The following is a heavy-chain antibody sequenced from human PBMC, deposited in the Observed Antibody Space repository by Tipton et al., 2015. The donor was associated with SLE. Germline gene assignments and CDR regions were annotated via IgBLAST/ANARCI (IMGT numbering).Heavy chain of an antibody. CDR2: INHSGRT. V-gene: IGHV4-34*01. CDR1: GGSFSGYY. J-gene: IGHJ4*02. CDR3: ARGLTNYFDY. D-gene: IGHD3-3*01. Sequence: TLSLTCAVYGGSFSGYYWSWIRQPPGKGLEWIGEINHSGRTNYNPSLKGRVTISVDTSKNQFSLKLSSVTAADTAVYYCARGLTNYFDYWGQGTLVTVSS.